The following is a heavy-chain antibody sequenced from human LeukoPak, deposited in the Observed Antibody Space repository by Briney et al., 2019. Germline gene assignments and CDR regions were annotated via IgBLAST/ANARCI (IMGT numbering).Heavy chain of an antibody. D-gene: IGHD3-9*01. V-gene: IGHV3-23*01. CDR2: ISGSGGST. CDR1: GFTFSSYA. Sequence: PGGSLRLSCAASGFTFSSYAMSWVRQAPGKGLEWVSAISGSGGSTYYADSVKGRFTISRDNSKNTLYLQMNSLRAEDTAVYYCAKDTGPGILTGYYGFDYWGQGTLVTVSS. J-gene: IGHJ4*02. CDR3: AKDTGPGILTGYYGFDY.